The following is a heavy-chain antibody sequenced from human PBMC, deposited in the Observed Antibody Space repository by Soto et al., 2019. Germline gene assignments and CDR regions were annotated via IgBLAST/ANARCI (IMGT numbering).Heavy chain of an antibody. J-gene: IGHJ4*01. CDR2: IYYGGST. CDR3: ARGGYYYENSGQNAYDY. V-gene: IGHV4-31*03. CDR1: GGSISSGGYY. D-gene: IGHD3-22*01. Sequence: SETLSLTSTVSGGSISSGGYYWSWIRQHPGKGLEWIGYIYYGGSTYYNPSLKSRATISGDTSKNQFSLKLSSVTAADTAVYYCARGGYYYENSGQNAYDYWGQGILVTVSS.